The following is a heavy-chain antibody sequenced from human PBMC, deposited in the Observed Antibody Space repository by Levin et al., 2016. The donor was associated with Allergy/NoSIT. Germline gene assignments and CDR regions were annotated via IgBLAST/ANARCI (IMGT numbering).Heavy chain of an antibody. CDR3: ARDQAVTTLQGDYYYGMDV. CDR2: INPNSGGT. J-gene: IGHJ6*02. D-gene: IGHD4-17*01. Sequence: WVRQAPGQGLEWMGWINPNSGGTNYAQKFQGRVTMTRDTSISTAYMELSRLRSDDTAVYYCARDQAVTTLQGDYYYGMDVWGQGTTVTVSS. V-gene: IGHV1-2*02.